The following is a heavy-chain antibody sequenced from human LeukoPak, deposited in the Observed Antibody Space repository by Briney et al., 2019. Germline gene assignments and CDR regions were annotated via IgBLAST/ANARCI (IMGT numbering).Heavy chain of an antibody. CDR1: GLSFTPYA. D-gene: IGHD3-10*01. CDR2: ISSDASIT. CDR3: ARGQIGGRPDYLDY. Sequence: GGSLRLSCTASGLSFTPYAMRWVCQAPGKGFEWVAVISSDASITIYPDSMRGRFTISRDNSKNTLYLDMNHLRGEDTALYFCARGQIGGRPDYLDYWGQGTLVTVSS. V-gene: IGHV3-30*01. J-gene: IGHJ4*02.